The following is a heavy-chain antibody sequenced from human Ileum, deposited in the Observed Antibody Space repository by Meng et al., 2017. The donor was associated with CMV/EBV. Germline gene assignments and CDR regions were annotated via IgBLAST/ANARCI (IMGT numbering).Heavy chain of an antibody. Sequence: SETLSLTCAISGDNVSSNSAAWHWIRQSPSRGLEWLGKTYYRSKWYHDYAVSLKSRITINLDTSKNQFSLLLNSVTPEDTAVYYCGSWYFDYWGQGTLVTVSS. CDR2: TYYRSKWYH. CDR1: GDNVSSNSAA. V-gene: IGHV6-1*01. J-gene: IGHJ4*02. CDR3: GSWYFDY.